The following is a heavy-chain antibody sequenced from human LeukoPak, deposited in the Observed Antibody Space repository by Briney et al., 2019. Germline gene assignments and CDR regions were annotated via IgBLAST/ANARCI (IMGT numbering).Heavy chain of an antibody. D-gene: IGHD6-13*01. CDR3: ARVRYSSSWYYFDY. V-gene: IGHV1-8*03. J-gene: IGHJ4*02. Sequence: PLASVKVSCKASGYTFTSYEINWARQATGQGLEWMGWMNPNSGNTGYAQKSQGRVTITRNTSISTVYMELSSLRSEDTAVYYCARVRYSSSWYYFDYWGQGTLVTVSS. CDR2: MNPNSGNT. CDR1: GYTFTSYE.